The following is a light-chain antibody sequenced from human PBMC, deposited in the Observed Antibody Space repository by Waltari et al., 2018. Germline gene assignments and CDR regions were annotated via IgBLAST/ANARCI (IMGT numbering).Light chain of an antibody. V-gene: IGLV3-25*03. CDR3: QSPSSSGSYHWL. CDR1: TLSKEY. J-gene: IGLJ3*02. Sequence: SYELTQPPSVAVSPGQTVRITCPGNTLSKEYTYWYQQKPGQAPILLIYQDTKRPSGIPERFSGSTSGTTVTLTITGVQAEDEAAYYCQSPSSSGSYHWLFGGGTKVTVL. CDR2: QDT.